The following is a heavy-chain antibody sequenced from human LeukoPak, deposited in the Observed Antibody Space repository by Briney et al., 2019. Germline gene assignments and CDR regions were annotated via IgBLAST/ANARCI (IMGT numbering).Heavy chain of an antibody. J-gene: IGHJ4*02. V-gene: IGHV4-59*08. CDR2: MYYSGST. CDR1: GGSISSYY. D-gene: IGHD3-16*02. CDR3: ARQNGRDYDYVWGGYRPVFDY. Sequence: SETLSLTCTVSGGSISSYYWSWIRQPPGKGLEWIGYMYYSGSTSYNPSLKSRVTISIDTSKNQFSLKLSSVTAADTAVYYCARQNGRDYDYVWGGYRPVFDYWGQGTLVTVS.